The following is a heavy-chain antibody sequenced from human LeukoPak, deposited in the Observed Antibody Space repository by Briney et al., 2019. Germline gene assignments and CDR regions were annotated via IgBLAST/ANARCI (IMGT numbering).Heavy chain of an antibody. CDR2: INHSGST. V-gene: IGHV4-34*01. CDR1: GGSFSGYY. J-gene: IGHJ6*03. CDR3: ARGNMWDYRRYYYYMDV. Sequence: SETLSLTCAVYGGSFSGYYWSWIRQPPGKGLEWIGEINHSGSTNYNPSLKSRVTISVDTSKNQFSLKLNSVTAADTAIYYCARGNMWDYRRYYYYMDVWGKGTTVTVSS. D-gene: IGHD4-11*01.